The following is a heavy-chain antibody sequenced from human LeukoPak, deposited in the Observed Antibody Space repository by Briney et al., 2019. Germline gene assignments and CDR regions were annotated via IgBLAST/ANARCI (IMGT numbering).Heavy chain of an antibody. CDR2: LNPNSGGT. J-gene: IGHJ4*02. CDR1: GYTFTGYY. V-gene: IGHV1-2*02. CDR3: ARVVGGNYYGSETDDY. Sequence: ASVKVSCKASGYTFTGYYMHWVRQAPGQGLEWMGWLNPNSGGTNYAQKFQGRVTMTRDTSISTAYMELSRLRSDDTAVYYCARVVGGNYYGSETDDYWGQGTVVTVSS. D-gene: IGHD3-10*01.